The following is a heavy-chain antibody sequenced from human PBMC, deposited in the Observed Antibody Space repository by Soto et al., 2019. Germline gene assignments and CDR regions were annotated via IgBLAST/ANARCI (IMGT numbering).Heavy chain of an antibody. Sequence: SETLCLTCAVYGGSFSGYYWSWIRQPPGKGLEWIGEINHSGSTNYNPSLKSRVTISVDTSKNQFSLKLSSVTAADTAVYYCARGKITVITGPVYWGQGTLVTVSS. CDR2: INHSGST. V-gene: IGHV4-34*01. CDR3: ARGKITVITGPVY. D-gene: IGHD1-20*01. J-gene: IGHJ4*02. CDR1: GGSFSGYY.